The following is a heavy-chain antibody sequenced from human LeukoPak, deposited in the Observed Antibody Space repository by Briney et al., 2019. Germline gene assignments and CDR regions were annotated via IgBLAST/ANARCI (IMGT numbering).Heavy chain of an antibody. CDR3: ARDFFDYYGSGSTKSVDY. D-gene: IGHD3-10*01. CDR1: GYTFTGYY. V-gene: IGHV1-2*02. Sequence: GASVKVSCKASGYTFTGYYMHWVRQAPGQGLEWMGWINPNSGGTNYAQKFQGRVTMTRDTSISTAYMELSRLRSDDTAVYYCARDFFDYYGSGSTKSVDYWGQGTLVTVSS. J-gene: IGHJ4*02. CDR2: INPNSGGT.